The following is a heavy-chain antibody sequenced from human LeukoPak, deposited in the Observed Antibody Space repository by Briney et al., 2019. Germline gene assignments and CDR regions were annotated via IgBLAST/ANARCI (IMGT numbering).Heavy chain of an antibody. Sequence: SGTLSLTCAVSGGSISSSNWWSWVRQPPGQGLEWIGEIYHSGSTNYNPSLKSRVTISVDKSKNQFSLKLSSVTAADTAVYYCARAYGSGSYYNVPASPWGQGTLVTVSS. V-gene: IGHV4-4*02. J-gene: IGHJ5*02. CDR2: IYHSGST. CDR3: ARAYGSGSYYNVPASP. D-gene: IGHD3-10*01. CDR1: GGSISSSNW.